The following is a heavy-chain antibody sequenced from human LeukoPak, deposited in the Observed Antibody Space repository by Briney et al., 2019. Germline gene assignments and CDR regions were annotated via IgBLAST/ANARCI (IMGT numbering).Heavy chain of an antibody. V-gene: IGHV3-30*09. D-gene: IGHD2-2*01. CDR2: ISYDGSNK. Sequence: GSLRLSCAASGFTFSSYAMHWVRQAPGKGLEWVAVISYDGSNKYYADSVKGRFAISRDNSKNTLYLQMNSLRAEDTAVYYCARDRGYCSSTSCWTHYYFDYWGQGTLVTVSS. J-gene: IGHJ4*02. CDR3: ARDRGYCSSTSCWTHYYFDY. CDR1: GFTFSSYA.